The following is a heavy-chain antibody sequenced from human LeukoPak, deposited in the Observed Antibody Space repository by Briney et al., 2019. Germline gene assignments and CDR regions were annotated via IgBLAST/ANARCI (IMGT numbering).Heavy chain of an antibody. V-gene: IGHV1-18*01. CDR2: VSTYNGKT. CDR3: ARKGGDGNAFDI. Sequence: GASVKVSCKASGYTFSTYGISWVRQAPGQGFEWMGWVSTYNGKTKYEERLQARVSMTTERSTTTAYMELRSLRSDDTAMYYCARKGGDGNAFDIWGQGTMVTASS. D-gene: IGHD3-10*01. CDR1: GYTFSTYG. J-gene: IGHJ3*02.